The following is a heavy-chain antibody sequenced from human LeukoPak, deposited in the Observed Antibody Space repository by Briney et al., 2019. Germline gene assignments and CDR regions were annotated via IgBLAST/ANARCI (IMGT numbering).Heavy chain of an antibody. CDR2: IYYSGST. CDR3: ARNRYYYGSGNYGVPNWFDP. J-gene: IGHJ5*02. V-gene: IGHV4-39*01. CDR1: GGSISSNSYY. Sequence: SETLSLTCTVSGGSISSNSYYWGWIRQPPGKGLKWIGSIYYSGSTYYNPSLKSRVTVSVDTSKNQFSLKLNSVTAADTAVYYCARNRYYYGSGNYGVPNWFDPWGQGTLVTVSS. D-gene: IGHD3-10*01.